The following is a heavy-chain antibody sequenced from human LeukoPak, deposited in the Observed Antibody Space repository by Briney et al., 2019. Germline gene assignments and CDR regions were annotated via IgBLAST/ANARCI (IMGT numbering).Heavy chain of an antibody. CDR1: GFTFSSYD. D-gene: IGHD5-18*01. V-gene: IGHV3-30*02. CDR2: IRYDGSNK. CDR3: AKDSRDHTYGWSWRYFDY. Sequence: GGSLRLSCAASGFTFSSYDMHWVRQAPGKGLEWVAFIRYDGSNKYYADSVKGRFTISRDNSKDTLYLQMNSLRSEDTAVYYCAKDSRDHTYGWSWRYFDYWGQGTLVTVSS. J-gene: IGHJ4*02.